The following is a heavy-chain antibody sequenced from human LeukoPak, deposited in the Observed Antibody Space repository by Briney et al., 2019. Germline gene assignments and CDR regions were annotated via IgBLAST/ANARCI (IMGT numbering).Heavy chain of an antibody. Sequence: SETLSLTCAVYGGSFSGYYWSWIRQPPGKGLEWIGEINHNGSTNYNPSLKSRVTISVDTSKNQFSLKLSSVTAADTAVYYCARGIDGYDPHFDYWGQGTLVSVSS. J-gene: IGHJ4*02. CDR2: INHNGST. CDR1: GGSFSGYY. V-gene: IGHV4-34*01. CDR3: ARGIDGYDPHFDY. D-gene: IGHD5-12*01.